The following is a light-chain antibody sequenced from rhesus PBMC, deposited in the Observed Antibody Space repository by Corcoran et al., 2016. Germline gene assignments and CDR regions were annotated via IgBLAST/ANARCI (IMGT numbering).Light chain of an antibody. CDR1: SSVSTSY. Sequence: EIVLTQSPTSMAVSQGERVTISCTASSSVSTSYLHWYQQKPGFPPRLIVYITSIPASGVPARFSGRGSGNAYTLTISSMEAEDAANYYCKQGNSIPRTFGQGSKVEIK. CDR3: KQGNSIPRT. V-gene: IGKV3-35*01. CDR2: ITS. J-gene: IGKJ1*01.